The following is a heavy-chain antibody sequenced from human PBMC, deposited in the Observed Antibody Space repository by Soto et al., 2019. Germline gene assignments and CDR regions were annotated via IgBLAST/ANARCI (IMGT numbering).Heavy chain of an antibody. V-gene: IGHV1-3*01. Sequence: QVQFVQSGAEVKKPGASVKVSCKTPGYTVTRYNIHWVRQAPGQRLEWMGWINVGNGNTRYSQKFQGRLTLTRDTPGTTDYLELNSLISEDTAVYYCATPQDSEGCLDSWGQGTLFTVSS. J-gene: IGHJ4*02. D-gene: IGHD2-15*01. CDR3: ATPQDSEGCLDS. CDR1: GYTVTRYN. CDR2: INVGNGNT.